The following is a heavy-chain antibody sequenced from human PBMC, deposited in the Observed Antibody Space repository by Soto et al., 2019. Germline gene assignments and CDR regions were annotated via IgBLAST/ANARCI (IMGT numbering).Heavy chain of an antibody. CDR2: ISGSGGST. Sequence: EVQLLESGGGLVQPGGSLRLSCAASGFTFSSYAMRWVLQAPGKGLEWVSAISGSGGSTYYADSVKGRFTISRDNSKNTVYLQMNSLRGEDTAVYYCARRSSGSNYDYWGQATLVTVST. CDR3: ARRSSGSNYDY. V-gene: IGHV3-23*01. CDR1: GFTFSSYA. J-gene: IGHJ4*02. D-gene: IGHD1-26*01.